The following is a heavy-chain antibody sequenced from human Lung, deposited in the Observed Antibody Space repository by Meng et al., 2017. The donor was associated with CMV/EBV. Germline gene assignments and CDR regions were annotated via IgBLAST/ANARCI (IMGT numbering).Heavy chain of an antibody. V-gene: IGHV1-3*01. J-gene: IGHJ4*02. D-gene: IGHD3-22*01. Sequence: QGQRLQAGAELKRPGASVKVSCKASGYTLTSYAMHWVRQAHGQSLEWMGWINAGNGNTKYSQRFQGRVTITRDTSASTAYMELSSLRSEDTTVYYCARAGYDSSGYYPQPFDYWGQGTLVTVSS. CDR1: GYTLTSYA. CDR2: INAGNGNT. CDR3: ARAGYDSSGYYPQPFDY.